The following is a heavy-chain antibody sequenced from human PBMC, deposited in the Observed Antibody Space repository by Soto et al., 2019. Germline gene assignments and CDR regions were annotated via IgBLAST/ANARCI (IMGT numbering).Heavy chain of an antibody. CDR1: GFTFRSYA. Sequence: QVQLLESGGGVVQPGRSLRLSCAASGFTFRSYAIHWVRQAPGKGLEWVAVISKNGGEIHYEDSVKGRFTISRDNSRNTVYLQMNGLRAEDTAVYHCARDFLDRASNWFDPWGQGTPVTVSS. CDR2: ISKNGGEI. J-gene: IGHJ5*02. D-gene: IGHD3-3*01. V-gene: IGHV3-30-3*01. CDR3: ARDFLDRASNWFDP.